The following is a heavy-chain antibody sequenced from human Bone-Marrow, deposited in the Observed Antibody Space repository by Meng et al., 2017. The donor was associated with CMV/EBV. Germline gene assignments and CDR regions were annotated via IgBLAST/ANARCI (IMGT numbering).Heavy chain of an antibody. CDR1: GYTLTSYD. V-gene: IGHV1-8*02. CDR3: SLIAAGDNSYTGMDV. Sequence: ASVKVSCKASGYTLTSYDINWVRQATGQGLEWMGWMNPNSGNTGYAQKFQGRVTMTRDTSISTAYMDLSSLGSDDTAVYYCSLIAAGDNSYTGMDVWGQGTTVTVSS. CDR2: MNPNSGNT. D-gene: IGHD6-13*01. J-gene: IGHJ6*02.